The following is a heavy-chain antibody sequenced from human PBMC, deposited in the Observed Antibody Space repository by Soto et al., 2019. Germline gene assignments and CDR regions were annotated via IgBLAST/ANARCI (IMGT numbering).Heavy chain of an antibody. Sequence: SETLSLTCTVSGGSISSLHWSWIRQPPGKGLEWIGYIHYSGSTNYNPSLESRVTISVDTSKNQFSLKLSSVTAADTAVYYCARSMDVTLTVVDRDEYFDSWGQGTLVTVSS. CDR1: GGSISSLH. CDR3: ARSMDVTLTVVDRDEYFDS. V-gene: IGHV4-59*01. J-gene: IGHJ4*02. D-gene: IGHD3-22*01. CDR2: IHYSGST.